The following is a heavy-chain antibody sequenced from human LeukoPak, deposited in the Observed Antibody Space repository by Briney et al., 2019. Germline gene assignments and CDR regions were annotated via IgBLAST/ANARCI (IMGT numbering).Heavy chain of an antibody. J-gene: IGHJ4*01. CDR2: IHPNTGAT. V-gene: IGHV1-2*02. Sequence: ASVKVSCKTSGYTFTDYYLHWVRQAPGQGREWVGWIHPNTGATHHAQKFQGRLTMTRDTSISTVYMELTRLRSDDTAVYYCARDMGRYSGYDYDYWGQGTLVTASS. CDR1: GYTFTDYY. CDR3: ARDMGRYSGYDYDY. D-gene: IGHD5-12*01.